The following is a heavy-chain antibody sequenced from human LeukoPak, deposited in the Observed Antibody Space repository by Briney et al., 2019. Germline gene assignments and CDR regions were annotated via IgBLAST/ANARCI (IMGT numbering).Heavy chain of an antibody. Sequence: PGGSLRLSCAASGNYWMHWVRQAPGKGLVWVSHINSDGSWTSYADSVKGRFTISKDNAKNTVYLQMNSLRAEDTALYYCAKDRAAVAYDAFDIWGQGTMVTVSS. CDR1: GNYW. CDR2: INSDGSWT. J-gene: IGHJ3*02. CDR3: AKDRAAVAYDAFDI. V-gene: IGHV3-74*01. D-gene: IGHD2-15*01.